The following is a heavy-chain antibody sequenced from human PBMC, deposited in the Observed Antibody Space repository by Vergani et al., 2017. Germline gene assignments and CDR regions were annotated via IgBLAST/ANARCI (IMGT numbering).Heavy chain of an antibody. V-gene: IGHV1-69*01. J-gene: IGHJ6*03. Sequence: QVQLVQSGAEVKKPGSSVKVSCKAPGGTFSSYAISWVRQAPGQGLEWMGGVIPFFGTANYVQKFQDRVTITADESTSTAYLELSSLRSEDTAVYYCARDRGAAACTHYYYSYMDVWGKGTTVTVSS. CDR1: GGTFSSYA. D-gene: IGHD6-13*01. CDR3: ARDRGAAACTHYYYSYMDV. CDR2: VIPFFGTA.